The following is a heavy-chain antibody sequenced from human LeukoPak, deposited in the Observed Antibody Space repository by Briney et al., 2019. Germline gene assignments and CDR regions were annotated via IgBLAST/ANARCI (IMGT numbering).Heavy chain of an antibody. D-gene: IGHD3-22*01. V-gene: IGHV1-46*01. Sequence: ASVKVSCKASGYTFTSYYMYWVRQAPGQGLELMGIINPSGGRTSYAQKFQGRVTMTRVMSTSTVYMELSSLRSEDTAVYYCARGGHVRVYDNSYYGHYWGQGTLVTVSS. CDR2: INPSGGRT. CDR1: GYTFTSYY. J-gene: IGHJ4*02. CDR3: ARGGHVRVYDNSYYGHY.